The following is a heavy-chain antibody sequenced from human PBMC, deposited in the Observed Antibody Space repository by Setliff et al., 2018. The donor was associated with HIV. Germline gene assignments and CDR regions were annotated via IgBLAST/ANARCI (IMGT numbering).Heavy chain of an antibody. CDR2: ISYDGSNK. D-gene: IGHD3-22*01. CDR3: ANIPRHYDNRDY. CDR1: GFTFSSYG. J-gene: IGHJ4*02. V-gene: IGHV3-30*18. Sequence: GGSLRLSCAASGFTFSSYGMHWVRQAPGKGLEWVAIISYDGSNKNYADSVKGRFTISRGNSKNTLYLQMNSLRAEDTAVYYCANIPRHYDNRDYWGQGTLVTVSS.